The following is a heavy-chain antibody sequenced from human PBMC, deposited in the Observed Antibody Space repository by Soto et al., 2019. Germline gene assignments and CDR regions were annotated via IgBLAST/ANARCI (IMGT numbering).Heavy chain of an antibody. Sequence: ASVKVSCKASGYTFTSYGMSWVRQAPGQGHEWMGWISAYNGNTNYAQKLQGRVTMTTDTSTSTAYMELRSLRSDDTAVYYCAREDYYYYYGMDVWGQGTTVTVSS. CDR1: GYTFTSYG. CDR3: AREDYYYYYGMDV. J-gene: IGHJ6*02. V-gene: IGHV1-18*01. CDR2: ISAYNGNT.